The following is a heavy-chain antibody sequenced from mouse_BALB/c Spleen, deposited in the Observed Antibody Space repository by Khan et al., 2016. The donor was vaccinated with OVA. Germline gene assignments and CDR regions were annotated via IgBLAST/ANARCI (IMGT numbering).Heavy chain of an antibody. CDR1: GISITSGNYR. J-gene: IGHJ1*01. D-gene: IGHD1-1*01. CDR3: ARDYGSLYWFFDV. CDR2: IYYSGTG. Sequence: EVQLQQSGPGLVKPSQTVSLTCTVTGISITSGNYRWSWIRQFPGNKLEWIGNIYYSGTGTYNPSLTSRTTNTRATSKNQFFLEMNSVTAEDTATYYCARDYGSLYWFFDVWGAGTTVTVSS. V-gene: IGHV3-5*02.